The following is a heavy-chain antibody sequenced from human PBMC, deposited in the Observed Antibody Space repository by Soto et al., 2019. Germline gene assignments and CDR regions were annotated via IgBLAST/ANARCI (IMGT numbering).Heavy chain of an antibody. Sequence: ASVKVSCKASGYTFTSYYMHWVRQAPGQGLEWMGIINPSGGSTSYAQKFQGRVTMTRDTSTSTVYMELSSLRSEDTAVYYCARPYVNYYDSSGYRTEYFQHWGQGTLVTVSS. CDR2: INPSGGST. V-gene: IGHV1-46*01. J-gene: IGHJ1*01. D-gene: IGHD3-22*01. CDR1: GYTFTSYY. CDR3: ARPYVNYYDSSGYRTEYFQH.